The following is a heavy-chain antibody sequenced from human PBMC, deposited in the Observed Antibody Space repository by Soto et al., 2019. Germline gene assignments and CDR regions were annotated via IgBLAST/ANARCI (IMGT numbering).Heavy chain of an antibody. D-gene: IGHD6-6*01. CDR2: ISGSGSST. CDR3: AKDLRGVTARPYFDY. CDR1: GFTFSSYA. Sequence: GGSLRLSCAASGFTFSSYAMSWVRQAPGKGLEWVSGISGSGSSTYYADSVKGRFTISRDNSMNTLFLQMNSLRAEDTAVYSCAKDLRGVTARPYFDYWGQGTLVTVSS. V-gene: IGHV3-23*01. J-gene: IGHJ4*02.